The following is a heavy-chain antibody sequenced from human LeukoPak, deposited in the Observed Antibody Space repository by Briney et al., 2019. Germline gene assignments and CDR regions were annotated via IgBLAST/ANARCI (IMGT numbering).Heavy chain of an antibody. CDR2: IYTSGST. J-gene: IGHJ3*02. CDR3: ARAFIAVARDAFDI. D-gene: IGHD6-19*01. CDR1: GGSISSGSYY. V-gene: IGHV4-61*02. Sequence: PSQTLSLTCTVSGGSISSGSYYWSWIRQPAGKGLEWIGRIYTSGSTNYSPSLKSRVTISVDTSKNQFSLKLSSVTAADTAVYYCARAFIAVARDAFDIWGQGTMVTVSS.